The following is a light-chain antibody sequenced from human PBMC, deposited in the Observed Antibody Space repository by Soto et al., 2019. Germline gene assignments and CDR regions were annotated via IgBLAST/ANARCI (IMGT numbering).Light chain of an antibody. J-gene: IGKJ5*01. Sequence: DIQLTQSPSFLSASVGDRVTITCRASQGISSYLAWYQQKPRKAPKLLIYAASTLQSGVPSRFSGSGSGTEFPLTISSLQPEDFATYYCQQLNSYPFTFGQGTRLEIK. CDR3: QQLNSYPFT. CDR2: AAS. V-gene: IGKV1-9*01. CDR1: QGISSY.